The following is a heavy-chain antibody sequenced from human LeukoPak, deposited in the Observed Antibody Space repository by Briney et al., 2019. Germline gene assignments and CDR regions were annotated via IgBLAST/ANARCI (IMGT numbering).Heavy chain of an antibody. D-gene: IGHD2-2*01. V-gene: IGHV1-18*01. J-gene: IGHJ6*02. CDR3: ARGFVVVPAAFYYYYYGMDV. CDR2: ISAYNGNT. Sequence: ASVKVSCKASGYTFTSYGISWVRQAPGQGLEWMGWISAYNGNTNYAQKLQGRVTMTTGTSTSTAYMELRSLRSEDTAVYYCARGFVVVPAAFYYYYYGMDVWGQGTTVTVSS. CDR1: GYTFTSYG.